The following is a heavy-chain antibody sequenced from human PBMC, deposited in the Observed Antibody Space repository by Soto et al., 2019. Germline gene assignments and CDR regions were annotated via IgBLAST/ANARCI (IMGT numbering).Heavy chain of an antibody. V-gene: IGHV4-59*08. Sequence: SGTLALTCTVSGGSISSYYWSWVRQRPGKGLEWIGYIYYSGSTNYNPSLKSRVTISVDTSKNQFSLKLSSVTAADTAVYYCARLLLRPYSSGSYCDYWGQGTLVTVSS. CDR1: GGSISSYY. D-gene: IGHD3-10*01. CDR2: IYYSGST. CDR3: ARLLLRPYSSGSYCDY. J-gene: IGHJ4*02.